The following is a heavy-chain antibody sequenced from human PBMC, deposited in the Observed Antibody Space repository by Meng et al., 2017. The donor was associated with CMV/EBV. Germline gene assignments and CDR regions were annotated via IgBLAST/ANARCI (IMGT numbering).Heavy chain of an antibody. D-gene: IGHD1-7*01. CDR3: ATYIGNYINWYFDL. Sequence: QGQLVRAGAEVKKPGASLKASCKASGYTFTGYYMHWVRQAPGQGLEWMGWINPNSGGTNYAQKFQGRVTMTRDTSISTAYMELSRLRSDDTAVYYCATYIGNYINWYFDLWGRGTLVTVSS. CDR2: INPNSGGT. J-gene: IGHJ2*01. CDR1: GYTFTGYY. V-gene: IGHV1-2*02.